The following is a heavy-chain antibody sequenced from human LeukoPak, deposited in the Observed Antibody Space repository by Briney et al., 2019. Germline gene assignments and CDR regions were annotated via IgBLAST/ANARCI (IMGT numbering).Heavy chain of an antibody. CDR1: GFTFSTFG. CDR2: IKQDGSEK. Sequence: TGGSLRLSCAASGFTFSTFGMSWVRQAPGKGLEWVANIKQDGSEKYYVDSVKGRFTISRDNAKNSLFLLLSSLRAEDTAVYYCARQWANYYDSRGQYWYFDLWGRGTLVTVSS. J-gene: IGHJ2*01. V-gene: IGHV3-7*01. D-gene: IGHD3-22*01. CDR3: ARQWANYYDSRGQYWYFDL.